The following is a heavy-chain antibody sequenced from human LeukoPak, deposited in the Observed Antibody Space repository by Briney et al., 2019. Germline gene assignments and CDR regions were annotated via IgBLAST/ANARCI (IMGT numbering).Heavy chain of an antibody. CDR1: GFTFSDYY. V-gene: IGHV3-11*01. J-gene: IGHJ6*02. CDR3: ARDPKSAAGPDYYYFYDMDA. D-gene: IGHD6-13*01. CDR2: ISSRGRTI. Sequence: KSGGSLRLSCAASGFTFSDYYMSWIRQAPGKGLEWISYISSRGRTIYYADSVKGRFTISRDNAKKSLYLQMNSLRAEDTAVYYCARDPKSAAGPDYYYFYDMDAWGQGTTVTVSS.